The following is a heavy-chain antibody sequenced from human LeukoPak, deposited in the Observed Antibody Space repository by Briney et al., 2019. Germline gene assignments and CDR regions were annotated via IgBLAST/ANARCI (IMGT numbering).Heavy chain of an antibody. CDR1: GVTFSSYG. CDR2: IWYDGSNK. Sequence: PGGSLRLSCVASGVTFSSYGMHWVRQAPGKGLEWVAVIWYDGSNKDYADSVKGRFTISRDNSKNTLYLQMNSLRAEDTAVYYCARDKRGSSLDYWGQGTLVTVSS. J-gene: IGHJ4*02. CDR3: ARDKRGSSLDY. V-gene: IGHV3-33*01. D-gene: IGHD6-6*01.